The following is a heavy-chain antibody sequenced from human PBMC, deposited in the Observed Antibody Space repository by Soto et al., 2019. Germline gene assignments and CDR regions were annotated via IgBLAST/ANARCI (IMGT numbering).Heavy chain of an antibody. D-gene: IGHD3-22*01. J-gene: IGHJ4*02. CDR1: GFTFSSYA. CDR3: AKGNYYDSSGYYDY. Sequence: PGGSLRLSCAASGFTFSSYAMSWVRQAPGKGLEWVSIISDSGGSTYYADSVKGRFTISRDNSKNTLYLQMNSLRAEDTAVYYCAKGNYYDSSGYYDYWGQGTLVTVSS. CDR2: ISDSGGST. V-gene: IGHV3-23*01.